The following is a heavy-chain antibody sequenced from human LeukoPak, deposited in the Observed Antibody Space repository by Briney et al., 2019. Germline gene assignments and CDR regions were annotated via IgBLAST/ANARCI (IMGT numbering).Heavy chain of an antibody. D-gene: IGHD3-10*01. J-gene: IGHJ3*02. CDR2: ISSGGTTI. Sequence: PGGSLRLSCAASGFTFSSYEMNWVRQAPGKGLEWVSYISSGGTTIYYADSVKGRFTISRDNAKNSLYLQMNSLRAEDTAVYYCAREGSSHDAFDIWGQGTMDTVSS. CDR3: AREGSSHDAFDI. CDR1: GFTFSSYE. V-gene: IGHV3-48*03.